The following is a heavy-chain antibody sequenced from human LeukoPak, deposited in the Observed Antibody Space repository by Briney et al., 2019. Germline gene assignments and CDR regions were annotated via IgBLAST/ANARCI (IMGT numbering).Heavy chain of an antibody. CDR1: GGSISSYY. CDR3: ARGTLRYFDWLSNYDL. CDR2: MYTSGST. Sequence: PSETLSLTCTVSGGSISSYYWSWIRQPAGKGLEWIGRMYTSGSTNYNPSLKSRVTMSVDTSKNQFPLKLSSVTAADTAVYYCARGTLRYFDWLSNYDLWGRGTLVTVSS. D-gene: IGHD3-9*01. V-gene: IGHV4-4*07. J-gene: IGHJ2*01.